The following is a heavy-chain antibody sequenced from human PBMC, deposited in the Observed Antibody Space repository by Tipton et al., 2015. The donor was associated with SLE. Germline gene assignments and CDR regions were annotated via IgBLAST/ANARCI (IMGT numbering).Heavy chain of an antibody. CDR1: GGSINSDNYY. CDR3: ARAVVGALYYFDY. D-gene: IGHD1-26*01. CDR2: IYTSGST. J-gene: IGHJ4*02. V-gene: IGHV4-61*02. Sequence: TLSLTCTVSGGSINSDNYYWSWIRQPAGKGLEWIGRIYTSGSTNYNPSLKSRVTMSVDTSKNQFSLKLSSVTAADTAVYYCARAVVGALYYFDYWGQGTLVTVSS.